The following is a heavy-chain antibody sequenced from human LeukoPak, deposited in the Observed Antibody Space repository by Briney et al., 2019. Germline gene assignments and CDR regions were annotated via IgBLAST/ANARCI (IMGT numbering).Heavy chain of an antibody. D-gene: IGHD3-10*01. CDR2: ISSRDNLI. CDR3: AREQWFRWEF. V-gene: IGHV3-11*01. CDR1: GFVVNDYY. Sequence: PGGSLRRSCAASGFVVNDYYMNWIRLAPGRGLEWVSYISSRDNLIYYADSVKGRFTISTDNAKNAVFLQLNRLTVEDTAVYYCAREQWFRWEFWGQGVLVTVSS. J-gene: IGHJ4*02.